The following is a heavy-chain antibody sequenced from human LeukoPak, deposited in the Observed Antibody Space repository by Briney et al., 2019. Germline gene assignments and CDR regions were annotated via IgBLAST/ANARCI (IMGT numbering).Heavy chain of an antibody. CDR1: GFTFDDYA. CDR2: ISWNSGSI. D-gene: IGHD1-26*01. CDR3: AKDRRELRSYFDY. V-gene: IGHV3-9*03. J-gene: IGHJ4*02. Sequence: GGSLRLSCAASGFTFDDYAMHWVRQAPGKGLEWVSGISWNSGSIGYADSVKGRFTISRDNAKNSLYLQMNSLRAEDMALYYCAKDRRELRSYFDYWGQGTLVTVSS.